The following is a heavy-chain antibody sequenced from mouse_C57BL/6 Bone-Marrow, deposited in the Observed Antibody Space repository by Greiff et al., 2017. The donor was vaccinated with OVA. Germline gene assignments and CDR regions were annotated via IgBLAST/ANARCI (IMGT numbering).Heavy chain of an antibody. CDR1: GYTFTSYW. CDR2: IYPGSGST. D-gene: IGHD1-1*01. Sequence: QVQLQQPGAELVKPGASVKMSCKASGYTFTSYWITWVKQRPGQGLEWIGDIYPGSGSTNYNEKFKSKATLTVDTSSSTAYMQLSSLTSEDSAVYYCATPYYGSSLYYFDYWGQGTTLTVSS. V-gene: IGHV1-55*01. CDR3: ATPYYGSSLYYFDY. J-gene: IGHJ2*01.